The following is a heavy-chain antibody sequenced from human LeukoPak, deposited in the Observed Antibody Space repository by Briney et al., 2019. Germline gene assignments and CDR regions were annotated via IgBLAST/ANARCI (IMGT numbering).Heavy chain of an antibody. CDR3: ARHYGSSSPFVHY. V-gene: IGHV4-59*08. D-gene: IGHD6-6*01. CDR2: IYYSGST. J-gene: IGHJ4*02. Sequence: KPSETLSLTCTVSGGSISSYNRSWIRQPPGRGLEWIGYIYYSGSTNYNPSLKSRVTISVDTSKNQFCLKLSSVTAADTAVYYCARHYGSSSPFVHYRGQGTLVTVSS. CDR1: GGSISSYN.